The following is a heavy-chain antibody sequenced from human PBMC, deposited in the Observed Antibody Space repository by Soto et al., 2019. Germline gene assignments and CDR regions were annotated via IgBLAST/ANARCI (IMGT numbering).Heavy chain of an antibody. CDR3: ARDHGMFLSYYYYGMDV. V-gene: IGHV3-30*04. J-gene: IGHJ6*02. CDR1: GFTFSRFS. D-gene: IGHD3-10*02. Sequence: QVHLVESGGGVVQPGRSLRLSCAASGFTFSRFSMHWVRQAPGKGLAWVAVISYDGKNKHFAESVKGRFSVSRDDSKNTIYLEMNNLRGDDSAVYYCARDHGMFLSYYYYGMDVWGQGTTVTVSS. CDR2: ISYDGKNK.